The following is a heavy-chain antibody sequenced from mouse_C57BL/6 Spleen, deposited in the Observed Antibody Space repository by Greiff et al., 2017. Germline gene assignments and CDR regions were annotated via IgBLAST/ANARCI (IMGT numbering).Heavy chain of an antibody. CDR1: GFTFSDYG. CDR3: AFTTVVPFDY. D-gene: IGHD1-1*01. V-gene: IGHV5-17*01. J-gene: IGHJ2*01. Sequence: EVKVVESGGGLVKPGGSLKLSCAASGFTFSDYGMHWVRQAPEKGLEWVAYISSGSSTIYYADTVKGRFTISRDNAKNTLFLQMTGLRSEDTAMYYCAFTTVVPFDYWGQGTTLTVSS. CDR2: ISSGSSTI.